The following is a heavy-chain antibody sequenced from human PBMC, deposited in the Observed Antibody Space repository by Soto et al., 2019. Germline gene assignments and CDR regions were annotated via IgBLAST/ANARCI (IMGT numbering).Heavy chain of an antibody. J-gene: IGHJ4*02. CDR2: IYYSGST. CDR3: ARFNPTVVIHFFDY. V-gene: IGHV4-30-2*05. Sequence: QLQLQESGSGLVKPSQTLSLTCAVSGGSISSGGYSWSWIRQPPGKGLEWIGYIYYSGSTYYNPSLKSRVTISVDTSKNQFSLKLSSVTAADTAVYYCARFNPTVVIHFFDYWGQGTLVTVSS. CDR1: GGSISSGGYS. D-gene: IGHD2-15*01.